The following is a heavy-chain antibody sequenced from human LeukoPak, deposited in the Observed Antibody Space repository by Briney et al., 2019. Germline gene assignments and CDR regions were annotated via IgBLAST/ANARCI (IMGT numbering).Heavy chain of an antibody. CDR1: GFTFSSYG. CDR3: AKDVGSNGVYYFDY. CDR2: ISYDGSNK. V-gene: IGHV3-30*18. Sequence: PGGSLRLSCAASGFTFSSYGMHWVRQAPGKGLEWVAVISYDGSNKYYADSVKGRFTISRDNSKNTLYLQMNSLRAEDTAVYYCAKDVGSNGVYYFDYWGQGTLVTVSS. J-gene: IGHJ4*02. D-gene: IGHD1-26*01.